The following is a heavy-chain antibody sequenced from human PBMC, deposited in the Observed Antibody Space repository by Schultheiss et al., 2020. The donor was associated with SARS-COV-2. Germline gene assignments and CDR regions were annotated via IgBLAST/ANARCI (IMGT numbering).Heavy chain of an antibody. V-gene: IGHV3-23*01. Sequence: GGSLRLSCAASGFDLRVYAMTWVRQAPGKGLEWVSAISGSGGSTYYADSVKGRFTISRDNTNSVYLQMSSLTADDTAVYYCARHGGRRGYNFWSENLWGQGTLVTVSS. D-gene: IGHD3-3*01. CDR3: ARHGGRRGYNFWSENL. CDR1: GFDLRVYA. J-gene: IGHJ4*02. CDR2: ISGSGGST.